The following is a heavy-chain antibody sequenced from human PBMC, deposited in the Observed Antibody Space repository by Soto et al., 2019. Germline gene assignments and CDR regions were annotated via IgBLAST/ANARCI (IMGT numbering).Heavy chain of an antibody. CDR1: GYTFTSYG. D-gene: IGHD3-22*01. J-gene: IGHJ6*02. CDR3: ARVGEYYYDSSGALPLDPGYYYYGMDV. Sequence: ASVKVSCKASGYTFTSYGISWVRQAPGQGLEWMGWISAYNGNTNYAQKLQGRVTMTTDTSTSTAYKELRSLRSDDTAVYYCARVGEYYYDSSGALPLDPGYYYYGMDVWGQGTTVTVSS. V-gene: IGHV1-18*01. CDR2: ISAYNGNT.